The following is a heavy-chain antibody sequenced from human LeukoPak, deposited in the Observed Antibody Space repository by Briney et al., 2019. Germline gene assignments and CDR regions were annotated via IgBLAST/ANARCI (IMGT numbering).Heavy chain of an antibody. J-gene: IGHJ6*02. CDR3: ARGYCSSTSCRTDYYYYGMDV. CDR1: GFTFSSYA. Sequence: GGSLRLSCAASGFTFSSYAMHWVRQAPVKGLEWVAVISYDGSNKYYADSVKGRFTISRDNSKNTLYLQMNSLRAEDTAVYYCARGYCSSTSCRTDYYYYGMDVWGQGTTVTVSS. D-gene: IGHD2-2*01. V-gene: IGHV3-30-3*01. CDR2: ISYDGSNK.